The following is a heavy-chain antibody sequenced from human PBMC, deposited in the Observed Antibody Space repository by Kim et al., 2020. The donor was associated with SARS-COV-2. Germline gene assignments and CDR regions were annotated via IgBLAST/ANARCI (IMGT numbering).Heavy chain of an antibody. CDR2: VYYTGAT. Sequence: SETLSLTCAVSGGSISSSGYYWGWIRQPPGKGLEWIGSVYYTGATYYNPSLKSRATISVDTSNNQFSLKLSSVTAADTAVYYCAGHFRGTSIRFLGLFRFDYWGQGPLVTVSS. V-gene: IGHV4-39*01. CDR3: AGHFRGTSIRFLGLFRFDY. J-gene: IGHJ4*02. D-gene: IGHD3-3*01. CDR1: GGSISSSGYY.